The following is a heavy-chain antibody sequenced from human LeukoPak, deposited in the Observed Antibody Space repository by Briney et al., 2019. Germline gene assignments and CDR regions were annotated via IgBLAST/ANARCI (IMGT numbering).Heavy chain of an antibody. CDR1: GFTFSDHY. CDR2: ISGSGGST. D-gene: IGHD6-6*01. CDR3: AKARYSSSWWVVDY. J-gene: IGHJ4*02. V-gene: IGHV3-23*01. Sequence: PGGSLRLSCAASGFTFSDHYIDWVRQAPGKGLEWVSAISGSGGSTYYADSAKGRFTISRDNSKNTVYLQMNSLRAEDTAVYYCAKARYSSSWWVVDYWGQGTLVTVSS.